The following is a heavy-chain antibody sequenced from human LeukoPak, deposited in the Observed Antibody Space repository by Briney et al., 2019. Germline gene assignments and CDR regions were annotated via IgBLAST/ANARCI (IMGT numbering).Heavy chain of an antibody. D-gene: IGHD4-17*01. J-gene: IGHJ4*02. CDR2: IIPIFGTA. CDR1: GGTFSSYA. CDR3: ARVGGGSIYGDYDY. Sequence: ASVKVSCTASGGTFSSYAINWVRQAPGQGLEWMGGIIPIFGTANYAQKFQGRVTITADESTSTAYMELSSLRSEDTAVYYCARVGGGSIYGDYDYWGQGTLVTVSS. V-gene: IGHV1-69*13.